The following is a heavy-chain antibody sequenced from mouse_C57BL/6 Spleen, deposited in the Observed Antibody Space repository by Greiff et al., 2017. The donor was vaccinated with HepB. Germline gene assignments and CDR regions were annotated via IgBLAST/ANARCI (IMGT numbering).Heavy chain of an antibody. CDR3: ATSGVFITTVVATRGYAMDY. D-gene: IGHD1-1*01. CDR1: GYTFTSYW. J-gene: IGHJ4*01. V-gene: IGHV1-55*01. CDR2: IYPGSGST. Sequence: QVQLQQSGAELVKPGASVKMSCKASGYTFTSYWITWVKQRPGQGLEWIGEIYPGSGSTNYNEKFKSKATLTVDTSSSTAYMQLSSLTSEDSAVYYCATSGVFITTVVATRGYAMDYWGQGTSVTVSS.